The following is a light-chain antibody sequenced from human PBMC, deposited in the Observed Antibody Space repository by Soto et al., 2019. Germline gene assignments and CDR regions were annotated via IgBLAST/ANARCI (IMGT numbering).Light chain of an antibody. J-gene: IGLJ1*01. CDR3: CSYTGSYSYV. V-gene: IGLV2-11*01. CDR2: DVT. CDR1: SSDVGGYSY. Sequence: QSALTQPHSVSGSPGQSVTISCTGTSSDVGGYSYVSWYQPHPGKAPQLIIYDVTERPSGVPDRFSGSKSGNTASLTISGLQAEDEADYYCCSYTGSYSYVFGIGTRSPS.